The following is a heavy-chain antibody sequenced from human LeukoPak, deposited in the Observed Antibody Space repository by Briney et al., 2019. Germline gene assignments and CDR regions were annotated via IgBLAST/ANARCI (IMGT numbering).Heavy chain of an antibody. Sequence: GGSLRLPCAASGFTFSSYEMNWVRQAPGKGLEWVSYISSSGSTIYYADSVKGRFTISRDNAKNSLYLQMNSLRAEDTAVYYCARGGYYDILTGLGGYYGMDVWGQGTTVTVSS. CDR3: ARGGYYDILTGLGGYYGMDV. D-gene: IGHD3-9*01. V-gene: IGHV3-48*03. J-gene: IGHJ6*02. CDR1: GFTFSSYE. CDR2: ISSSGSTI.